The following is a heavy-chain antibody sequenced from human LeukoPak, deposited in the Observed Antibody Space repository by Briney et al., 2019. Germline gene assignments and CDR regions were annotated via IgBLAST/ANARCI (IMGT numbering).Heavy chain of an antibody. Sequence: GGSLRLSCSASGFTFSNYAMSWVRQAPGKRLEWVSVIRGSGDTTEYADSVKGRFTISRDKSKNTLYLQMSSLKAADTAIYYCTKALLDFWEPLASWGQGTLVTVSS. V-gene: IGHV3-23*01. CDR2: IRGSGDTT. CDR1: GFTFSNYA. D-gene: IGHD3-3*01. CDR3: TKALLDFWEPLAS. J-gene: IGHJ4*02.